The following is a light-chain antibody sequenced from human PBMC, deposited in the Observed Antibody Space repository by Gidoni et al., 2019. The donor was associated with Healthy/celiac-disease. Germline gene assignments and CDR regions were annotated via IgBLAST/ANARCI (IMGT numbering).Light chain of an antibody. CDR2: EDE. CDR1: SGSIASNF. CDR3: QSVDSSNQVV. V-gene: IGLV6-57*02. J-gene: IGLJ2*01. Sequence: NFMLTQPHSVSESPGKTVTISCTGSSGSIASNFVQWYRQRPGSAPTIVIYEDERRPSGVPDRFSGSIDSASNSASLTISGLKTEDEADYYCQSVDSSNQVVFGGGTRLTVL.